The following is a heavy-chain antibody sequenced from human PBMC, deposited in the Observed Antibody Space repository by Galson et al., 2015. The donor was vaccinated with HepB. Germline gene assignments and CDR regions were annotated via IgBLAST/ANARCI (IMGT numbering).Heavy chain of an antibody. CDR2: VSGSGGST. D-gene: IGHD6-13*01. V-gene: IGHV3-23*01. CDR1: GFTFSSYA. J-gene: IGHJ5*02. CDR3: ARDRAAGPGEVGWFDP. Sequence: SLRLSCAASGFTFSSYAMSWVRQAPGKGLEWVSDVSGSGGSTYYADSVKGRFTISRDNSKNTLYLQMNSLRAEDTAVYYCARDRAAGPGEVGWFDPWGQGTLVTVSS.